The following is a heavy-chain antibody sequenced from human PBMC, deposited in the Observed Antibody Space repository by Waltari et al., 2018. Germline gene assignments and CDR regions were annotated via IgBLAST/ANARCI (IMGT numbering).Heavy chain of an antibody. D-gene: IGHD2-2*01. V-gene: IGHV3-30*02. CDR1: GFIFNNNN. CDR3: AKDPGSSTSYGIDY. Sequence: QVQLVETGGGVVQPGGSLRLSCAASGFIFNNNNMHWVGQAPGEGLEWVAFIRYEGSDRKYAESVKGRFTTSRDNSNNMLFLEMNSLRPEDTAVYYCAKDPGSSTSYGIDYWGQGTLVTVSS. CDR2: IRYEGSDR. J-gene: IGHJ4*02.